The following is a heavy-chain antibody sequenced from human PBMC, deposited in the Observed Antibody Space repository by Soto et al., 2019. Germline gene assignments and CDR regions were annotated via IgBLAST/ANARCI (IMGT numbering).Heavy chain of an antibody. Sequence: QVQLVESGGDVVQPGRSLRLSCAASGFTFSSYAMYWVRQAPGKGLEWVAVISYDGNNKYYADSVKGRFTISRDNSKKTLYLQMNSLRAEDTAVYYCARAGCDGGSCYTLVGLRYGMDVWGQGTTVTVSS. V-gene: IGHV3-30-3*01. CDR1: GFTFSSYA. D-gene: IGHD2-15*01. CDR3: ARAGCDGGSCYTLVGLRYGMDV. J-gene: IGHJ6*02. CDR2: ISYDGNNK.